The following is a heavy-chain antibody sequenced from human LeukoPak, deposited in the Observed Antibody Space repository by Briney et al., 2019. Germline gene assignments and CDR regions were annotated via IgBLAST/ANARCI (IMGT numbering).Heavy chain of an antibody. J-gene: IGHJ6*03. CDR3: ATLLGGSYYRYYYYYYMDV. Sequence: ASVKVSCKVSGYTLTELSMHWVRQGPGKGGEWGGGVDTEDGETIYAQKFQGRVTMTEDTSTDTAYMELSSLRSEDTAVYYCATLLGGSYYRYYYYYYMDVWGQGTTVTVSS. CDR1: GYTLTELS. CDR2: VDTEDGET. D-gene: IGHD1-26*01. V-gene: IGHV1-24*01.